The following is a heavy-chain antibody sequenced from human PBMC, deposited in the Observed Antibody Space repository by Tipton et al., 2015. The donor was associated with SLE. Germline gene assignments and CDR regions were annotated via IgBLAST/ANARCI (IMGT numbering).Heavy chain of an antibody. CDR2: IYYSGST. CDR1: GGSISSYY. Sequence: TLSLTCTVSGGSISSYYWSWIRQPPGKGLEWIGYIYYSGSTNYNPSLKSRVTISVDTSKNQFSLKLSSVTAADTAVYYCARTSYYYDSSCYYPFDYWVHGTLVTVSS. CDR3: ARTSYYYDSSCYYPFDY. J-gene: IGHJ4*01. V-gene: IGHV4-59*08. D-gene: IGHD3-22*01.